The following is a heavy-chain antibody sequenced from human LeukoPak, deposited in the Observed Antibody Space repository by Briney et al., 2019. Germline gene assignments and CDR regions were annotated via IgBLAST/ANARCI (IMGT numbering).Heavy chain of an antibody. J-gene: IGHJ4*02. V-gene: IGHV4-31*03. CDR3: ALVEKIRGAVDY. D-gene: IGHD3-10*01. CDR2: ISYSGST. Sequence: SQTLSLTCTVSGASISSGAYYWSWIRQHPGKGLEWIGYISYSGSTFYNPSLKSRLIISVDTSKNQFSLKLSSVTAADTAVYYCALVEKIRGAVDYWGQGTLVTVSS. CDR1: GASISSGAYY.